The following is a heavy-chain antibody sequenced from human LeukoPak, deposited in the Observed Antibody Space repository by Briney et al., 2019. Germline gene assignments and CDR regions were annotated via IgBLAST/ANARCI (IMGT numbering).Heavy chain of an antibody. Sequence: GGSLRLSCAASGFTFSSSAMSWVRQAPGKGLEWVSAISNNGGYTYYADSVQGRFTISRDNSKSTLCLQMSSLRAEDTAVYYCAKYLDPSRRITIFGVVIANPDFDYWGQGTLVTVSS. V-gene: IGHV3-23*01. J-gene: IGHJ4*02. CDR1: GFTFSSSA. CDR3: AKYLDPSRRITIFGVVIANPDFDY. CDR2: ISNNGGYT. D-gene: IGHD3-3*01.